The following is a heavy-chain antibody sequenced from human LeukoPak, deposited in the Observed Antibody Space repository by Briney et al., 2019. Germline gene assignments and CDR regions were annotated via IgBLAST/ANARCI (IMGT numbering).Heavy chain of an antibody. D-gene: IGHD6-6*01. J-gene: IGHJ4*02. V-gene: IGHV5-51*01. CDR1: GYIFTDSW. CDR3: ARQGVGSSSWGY. CDR2: IYPGDSDT. Sequence: PGESLQISSKTAGYIFTDSWIGWVRQEPGKGLEWMGIIYPGDSDTRYSPSFQGQVTISADKSITTAYLQWSSLEASDTAMYYCARQGVGSSSWGYWGQGTLVTVSS.